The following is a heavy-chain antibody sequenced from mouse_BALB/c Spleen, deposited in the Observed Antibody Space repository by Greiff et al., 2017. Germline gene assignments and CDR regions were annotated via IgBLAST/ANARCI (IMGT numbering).Heavy chain of an antibody. J-gene: IGHJ4*01. CDR2: ISNGGGST. CDR3: ARDFPMDY. Sequence: EVQRVESGGGLVQPGGSLKLSCAASGFTFSSYTMSWVRQTPEKRLEWVAYISNGGGSTYYPDTVKGRFTISRDNAKNTLYLQMSSLKSEDTAMYYCARDFPMDYWGQGTSVTVSS. CDR1: GFTFSSYT. V-gene: IGHV5-12-2*01.